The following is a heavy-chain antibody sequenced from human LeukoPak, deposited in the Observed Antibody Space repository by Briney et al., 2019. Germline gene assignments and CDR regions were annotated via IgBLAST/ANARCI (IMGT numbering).Heavy chain of an antibody. Sequence: ASVKVSCKASGGTFSSYAISWVRQAPGQGLEWMGGIIPIFGTANYAQKFQGRVTITTDESTSTAHMELSSLRSEDTAVYYCARSPSGGYYYYYMDVWGKGTTVTVSS. CDR3: ARSPSGGYYYYYMDV. D-gene: IGHD3-16*01. J-gene: IGHJ6*03. CDR2: IIPIFGTA. CDR1: GGTFSSYA. V-gene: IGHV1-69*05.